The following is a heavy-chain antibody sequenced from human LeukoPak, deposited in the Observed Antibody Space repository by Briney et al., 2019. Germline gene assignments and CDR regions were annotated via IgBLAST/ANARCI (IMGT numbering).Heavy chain of an antibody. CDR3: ATDYYDSSGYRVDY. J-gene: IGHJ4*02. Sequence: AGGSLRLSCAASGFTFSSYAMSWVRQAPGKGLEWVSVIYSGGSTYYADSVKGRFTISRDNSKNTLYLQMNSLRAEDTAVYYCATDYYDSSGYRVDYWGQGTLVTVSS. CDR2: IYSGGST. D-gene: IGHD3-22*01. CDR1: GFTFSSYA. V-gene: IGHV3-53*01.